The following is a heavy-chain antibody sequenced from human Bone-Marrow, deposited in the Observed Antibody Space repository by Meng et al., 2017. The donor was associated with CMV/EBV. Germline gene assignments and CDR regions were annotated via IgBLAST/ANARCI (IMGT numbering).Heavy chain of an antibody. CDR1: GYTFTSYG. CDR3: ASSWGYCSGGSCPNSN. CDR2: IIPIFGTA. V-gene: IGHV1-69*05. J-gene: IGHJ4*02. Sequence: SGYTFTSYGISWVRQAPGQGLEWMGGIIPIFGTANYAQKFQGRVTITTDESTSTAYMELSSLRSEDTAVYYCASSWGYCSGGSCPNSNWGQGTLVTAS. D-gene: IGHD2-15*01.